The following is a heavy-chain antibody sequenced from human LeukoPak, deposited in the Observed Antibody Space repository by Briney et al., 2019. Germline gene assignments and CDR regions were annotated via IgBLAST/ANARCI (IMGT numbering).Heavy chain of an antibody. CDR3: ARHAPYSGSYYPDY. Sequence: GESLKISCKGSGYSFTSYWIGWVRQMPGKDLEWMGIIYPGDSETRYSPSFQGQVTISADKSISTAYLQWSSLKASDTAMYYCARHAPYSGSYYPDYWGQGTLVTVSS. V-gene: IGHV5-51*01. J-gene: IGHJ4*02. CDR1: GYSFTSYW. CDR2: IYPGDSET. D-gene: IGHD1-26*01.